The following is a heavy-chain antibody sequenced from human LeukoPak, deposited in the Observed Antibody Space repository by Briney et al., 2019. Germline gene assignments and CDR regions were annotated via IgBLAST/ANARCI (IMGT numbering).Heavy chain of an antibody. J-gene: IGHJ4*02. V-gene: IGHV3-23*01. CDR2: ISGSGGST. D-gene: IGHD3-22*01. CDR1: GFTFSSYE. CDR3: AKDRPYYYDSSGYYGY. Sequence: GGSLRLSCAASGFTFSSYEMSWVRQAPGKGLEWVSAISGSGGSTYYADSVKGRFTISRDNSKNTLYLQMNSLRAEDTAVYYCAKDRPYYYDSSGYYGYWGQGTLVTVSS.